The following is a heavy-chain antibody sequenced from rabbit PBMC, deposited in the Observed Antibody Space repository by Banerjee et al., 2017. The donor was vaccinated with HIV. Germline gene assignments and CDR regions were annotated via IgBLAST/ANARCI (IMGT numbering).Heavy chain of an antibody. V-gene: IGHV1S40*01. CDR3: ARDSYGTGGLLHL. D-gene: IGHD7-1*01. Sequence: QSLEESGGDLVKPGASLTLTCTASGFSFSNSYWIYWVRQAPGKGLEWIGYIYTGSSGSTDYASWAKGRFTISKTSSTTVTLQMTSLTAADTATYFCARDSYGTGGLLHLWGPGTLVTVS. J-gene: IGHJ4*01. CDR2: IYTGSSGST. CDR1: GFSFSNSYW.